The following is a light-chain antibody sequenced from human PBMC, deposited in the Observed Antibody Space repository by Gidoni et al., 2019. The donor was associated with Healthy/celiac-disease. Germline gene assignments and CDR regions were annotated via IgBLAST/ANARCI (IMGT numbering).Light chain of an antibody. CDR1: QSVSSSY. Sequence: EIVLTQSPGTLSLSPGERATLACRASQSVSSSYLAWYQQKPGQAPRLLIYGASSRATGIPDRCSGSVSGTDFTLTISRLESEDLVVYYCQQYGSSPGFTFGPGTKVEIK. CDR2: GAS. CDR3: QQYGSSPGFT. V-gene: IGKV3-20*01. J-gene: IGKJ3*01.